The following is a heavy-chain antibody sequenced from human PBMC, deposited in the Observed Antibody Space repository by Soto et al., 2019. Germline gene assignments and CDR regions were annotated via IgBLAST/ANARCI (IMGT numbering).Heavy chain of an antibody. CDR2: ISSSSSYI. D-gene: IGHD6-6*01. Sequence: GGSLRLSCAASGFTFSSYSMNWVRQAPGKGLEWVSSISSSSSYIYYEDSVKGRLTIFRDNAKNSLYLQMNSLRAEDTAVYYCARGLYSSSSPDAFDIWGQGTMVTVSS. CDR1: GFTFSSYS. V-gene: IGHV3-21*01. J-gene: IGHJ3*02. CDR3: ARGLYSSSSPDAFDI.